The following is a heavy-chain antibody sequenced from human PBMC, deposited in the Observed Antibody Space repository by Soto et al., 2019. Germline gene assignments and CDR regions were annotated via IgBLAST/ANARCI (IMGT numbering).Heavy chain of an antibody. Sequence: SETLSLTCIVSGGSISSYYWSWIRQPPGKGLEWIGYIYYESTSYNPSLKSRVIISVDTSRDQFSLRLSSVTAADTAVYYCARAYYDTSGYSLDPWGQGTPVTVSS. CDR1: GGSISSYY. CDR3: ARAYYDTSGYSLDP. CDR2: IYYEST. D-gene: IGHD3-22*01. V-gene: IGHV4-59*01. J-gene: IGHJ5*02.